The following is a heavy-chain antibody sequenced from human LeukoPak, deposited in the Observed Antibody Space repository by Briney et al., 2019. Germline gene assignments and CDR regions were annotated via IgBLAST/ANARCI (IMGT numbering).Heavy chain of an antibody. V-gene: IGHV3-48*01. CDR3: ARDAAAAGTWWFDP. CDR1: GFTFSSYW. J-gene: IGHJ5*02. CDR2: ISSSSSTI. Sequence: PGGSLRLSCAASGFTFSSYWMSWVRQAPGKGLEWVSYISSSSSTIYYADSVKGRFTISRDNARNSLYLQMNSLRAEDTAVYYCARDAAAAGTWWFDPWGQGILVTVSS. D-gene: IGHD6-13*01.